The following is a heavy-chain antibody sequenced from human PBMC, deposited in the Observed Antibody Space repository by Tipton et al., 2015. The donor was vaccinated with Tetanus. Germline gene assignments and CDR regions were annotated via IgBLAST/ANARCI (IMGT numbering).Heavy chain of an antibody. CDR3: ARGSGWADF. CDR2: IFYSGST. V-gene: IGHV4-39*02. D-gene: IGHD6-19*01. Sequence: TLSLTCTVSGGSMNTRTFHWGWIRQSPGKGLEWIGSIFYSGSTYYNPSLRSRVSISVDTSKNQFSLTLKSVTAADTAVYYCARGSGWADFWGQGTQVTVSS. CDR1: GGSMNTRTFH. J-gene: IGHJ4*02.